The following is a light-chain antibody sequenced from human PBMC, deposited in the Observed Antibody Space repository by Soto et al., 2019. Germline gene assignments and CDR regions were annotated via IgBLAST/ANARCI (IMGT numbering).Light chain of an antibody. Sequence: DIQMTQSPSTLSASVGDRVTITCRARQSIRSWLAWYQQKPGKAPKLLIYKASSLESGVPSRFSGSGSGTEFTLTISRLQPDYFASYYCKQYNSYWTFGQGTKVEIK. V-gene: IGKV1-5*03. CDR2: KAS. CDR1: QSIRSW. J-gene: IGKJ1*01. CDR3: KQYNSYWT.